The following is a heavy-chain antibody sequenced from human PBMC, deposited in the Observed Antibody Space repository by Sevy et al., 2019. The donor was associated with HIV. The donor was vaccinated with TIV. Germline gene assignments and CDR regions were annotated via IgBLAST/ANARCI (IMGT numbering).Heavy chain of an antibody. CDR3: ARDPSYYDSSGYPSPIDY. Sequence: SETLSLTCTVSGYSISSGYYWGWIRQPPGKGLEGIGSIYHSGSTYYNPSLKSRVTISVDTSKNKFSLKLSSVTAADTDVYYCARDPSYYDSSGYPSPIDYWGQGTLVTVSS. CDR1: GYSISSGYY. D-gene: IGHD3-22*01. CDR2: IYHSGST. V-gene: IGHV4-38-2*02. J-gene: IGHJ4*02.